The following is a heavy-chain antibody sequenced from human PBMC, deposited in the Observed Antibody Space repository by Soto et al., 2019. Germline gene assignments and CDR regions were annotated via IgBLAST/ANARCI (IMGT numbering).Heavy chain of an antibody. J-gene: IGHJ6*02. CDR3: AKGHVQMAV. Sequence: GGSLRLSCAASGLTFRSYPMTWVRQSPGKGLEWVAAISSGGGSTYHADSVKGRFTISRDNSKNTLYLQMNSLRVEDTAVYYCAKGHVQMAVWGQGTTVTVSS. CDR1: GLTFRSYP. CDR2: ISSGGGST. V-gene: IGHV3-23*01.